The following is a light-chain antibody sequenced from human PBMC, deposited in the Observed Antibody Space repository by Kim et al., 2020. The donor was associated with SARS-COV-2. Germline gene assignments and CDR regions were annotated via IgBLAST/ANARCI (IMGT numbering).Light chain of an antibody. V-gene: IGKV3-20*01. J-gene: IGKJ2*01. CDR3: QQYDSSYT. CDR2: GAS. Sequence: SLSPGQRATRACRASQSVSSSSLAWYQQKPGQAPRLLIYGASSRATGIPDRFSGSGSGTDFTLTISRLEPEDFAVYYCQQYDSSYTFGQGTKLEI. CDR1: QSVSSSS.